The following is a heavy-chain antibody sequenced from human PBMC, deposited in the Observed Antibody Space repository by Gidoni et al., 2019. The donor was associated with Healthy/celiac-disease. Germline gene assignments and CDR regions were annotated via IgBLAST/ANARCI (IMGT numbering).Heavy chain of an antibody. CDR3: ARELRGGYSSGWVKIDGMDV. V-gene: IGHV1-18*01. J-gene: IGHJ6*02. D-gene: IGHD6-19*01. CDR1: GYTFTSYG. Sequence: QVQLVQSGAEVKKPGASVKVSCKASGYTFTSYGISWVRQAPGQGLEWMGWISAYNGNTNYAQKLQGRVTMTTDTSTSTAYMELRSLRSDDTAVYYCARELRGGYSSGWVKIDGMDVWGQGTTVTVSS. CDR2: ISAYNGNT.